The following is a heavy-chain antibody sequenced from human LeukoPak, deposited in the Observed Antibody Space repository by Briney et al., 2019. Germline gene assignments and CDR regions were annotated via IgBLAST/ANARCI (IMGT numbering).Heavy chain of an antibody. V-gene: IGHV5-10-1*01. Sequence: GESLKISCKGSGYRFTSYWISWVRQMPGKGLEWMGRIDPSDSYTNYSPSFQGHVTISADKSISTAYLQWSSLKASDTAMYYCATTVTTRSPYYFDYWGQGTLVTVSS. CDR2: IDPSDSYT. J-gene: IGHJ4*02. D-gene: IGHD4-17*01. CDR1: GYRFTSYW. CDR3: ATTVTTRSPYYFDY.